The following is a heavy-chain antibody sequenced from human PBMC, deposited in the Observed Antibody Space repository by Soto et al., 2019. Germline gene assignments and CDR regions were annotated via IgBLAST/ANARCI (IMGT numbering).Heavy chain of an antibody. V-gene: IGHV3-23*01. D-gene: IGHD6-13*01. J-gene: IGHJ4*02. CDR3: AKPKYGRQLDSFDY. Sequence: GGSLRLSCASSGFTFRSYAMSWVRQAPGKGLEWVSAISGSGGSTYYADSVKGRFTISRDNSKNTLYLQMNSLRAEDTAVYYCAKPKYGRQLDSFDYWGQGTLVTVSS. CDR2: ISGSGGST. CDR1: GFTFRSYA.